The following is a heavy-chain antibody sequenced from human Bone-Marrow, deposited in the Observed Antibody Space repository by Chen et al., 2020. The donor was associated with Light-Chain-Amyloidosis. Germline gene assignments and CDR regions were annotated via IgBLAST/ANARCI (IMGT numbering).Heavy chain of an antibody. D-gene: IGHD6-19*01. Sequence: QLQMQESGPGLVKASETLSLTCTVSSGSISTDTHYWAWIRQPPGKGLEWIGTLYYTGRNYYNPSLKSRVTISADTSRNQFSLRLTSVTAADTAVYYCVRERFRAVGVGGDYYGMDVWGQGTTVTVSS. CDR1: SGSISTDTHY. J-gene: IGHJ6*02. CDR2: LYYTGRN. V-gene: IGHV4-39*02. CDR3: VRERFRAVGVGGDYYGMDV.